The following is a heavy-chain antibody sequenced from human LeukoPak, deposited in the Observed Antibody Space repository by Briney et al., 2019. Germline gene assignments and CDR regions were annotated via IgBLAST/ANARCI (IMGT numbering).Heavy chain of an antibody. V-gene: IGHV3-30*04. CDR2: ISYDGRNI. Sequence: GGSLRLSCSASGFTFSTYAMHWVRQAPGKGLEWVAVISYDGRNIYYADSVKGRFTVSRDNAKNSLYLQMNSLRAEDTAVYYCANHLACGSTSCPSFDYWGQGTLVTVSS. J-gene: IGHJ4*02. D-gene: IGHD2-2*01. CDR1: GFTFSTYA. CDR3: ANHLACGSTSCPSFDY.